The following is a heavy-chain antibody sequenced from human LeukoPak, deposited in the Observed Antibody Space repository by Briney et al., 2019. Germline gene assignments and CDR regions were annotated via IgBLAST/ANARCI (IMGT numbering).Heavy chain of an antibody. CDR3: ADYDSSGSGY. CDR1: GYTFTGYY. V-gene: IGHV1-2*02. J-gene: IGHJ4*02. Sequence: GASVKVSCKASGYTFTGYYTHWVRQAPGQGLEWMGWINPNSGGTNYAQKFQGRVTMTRDTSISTAYMELSRLRSDDTAVYYCADYDSSGSGYWGQGTLVTVSS. D-gene: IGHD3-22*01. CDR2: INPNSGGT.